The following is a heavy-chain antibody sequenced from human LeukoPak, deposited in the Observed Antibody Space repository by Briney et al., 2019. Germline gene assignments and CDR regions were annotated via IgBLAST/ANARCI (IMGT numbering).Heavy chain of an antibody. CDR1: GGSISSGGSY. V-gene: IGHV4-39*07. J-gene: IGHJ5*02. Sequence: TASETLSLTCTVSGGSISSGGSYWGWIRQPPGKGLEWIGSIYYSGSTYYNPSLKSRVTISVDTSKNQFSLKLSSVTAADTAVYYCAGGAYGSGSYGNWFDPWGQGTLVTVSS. CDR3: AGGAYGSGSYGNWFDP. CDR2: IYYSGST. D-gene: IGHD3-10*01.